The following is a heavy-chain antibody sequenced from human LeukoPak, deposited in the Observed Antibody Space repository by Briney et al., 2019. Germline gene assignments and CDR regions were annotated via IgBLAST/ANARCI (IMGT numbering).Heavy chain of an antibody. CDR3: VRDTREYYYDSSFDF. V-gene: IGHV3-64*05. J-gene: IGHJ4*02. CDR1: GFTFSTFS. Sequence: PGGSLRLSCSASGFTFSTFSMHCVRQAPGKGLEHLLAIDTNGGTTYYADSVKGRFTISRDNSRNTLFIQMSSLRAEDTAVYYCVRDTREYYYDSSFDFWGQGTLVTVSS. CDR2: IDTNGGTT. D-gene: IGHD3-22*01.